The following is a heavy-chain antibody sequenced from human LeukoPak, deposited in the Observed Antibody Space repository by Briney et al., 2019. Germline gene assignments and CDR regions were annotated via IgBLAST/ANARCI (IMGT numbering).Heavy chain of an antibody. J-gene: IGHJ4*02. Sequence: GGSLRLSCAASGFTVSSNYMTWVRQAPGKGLDWVSVIYSGGSTYYADSVKGRFTISRDNSKNTLFLQMNCLRPEDTAVYYCARGASGTYYFGYWGRGTLVTVSS. V-gene: IGHV3-66*02. D-gene: IGHD1-26*01. CDR3: ARGASGTYYFGY. CDR2: IYSGGST. CDR1: GFTVSSNY.